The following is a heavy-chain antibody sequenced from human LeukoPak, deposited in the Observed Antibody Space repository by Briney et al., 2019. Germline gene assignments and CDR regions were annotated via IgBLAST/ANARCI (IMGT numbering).Heavy chain of an antibody. CDR3: AKGSRGVISLGWFDP. D-gene: IGHD3-10*01. Sequence: PGRSLRLSCAASGFTFDDYAMHWVRQAPGKGLEWVSGISWNSGSIGYADSVKGRFTISRDNAKNSLYLQMNSLRAEDMALYYCAKGSRGVISLGWFDPWGQGILVTVSS. J-gene: IGHJ5*02. CDR1: GFTFDDYA. CDR2: ISWNSGSI. V-gene: IGHV3-9*03.